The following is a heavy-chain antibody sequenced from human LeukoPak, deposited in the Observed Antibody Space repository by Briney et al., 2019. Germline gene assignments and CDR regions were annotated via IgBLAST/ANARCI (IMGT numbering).Heavy chain of an antibody. J-gene: IGHJ4*02. D-gene: IGHD3-22*01. CDR2: IYDSGGT. V-gene: IGHV4-59*01. Sequence: SETLSLTCTVSGGSISSYYWSWIRQPPGKGLEWVGYIYDSGGTNYNPSLKSRVTISLDTSKNQFSLKLSSVTAADTAVYYCARATWLPDGLYYYDSSGYYYYFDYWGQGTLVTVSS. CDR3: ARATWLPDGLYYYDSSGYYYYFDY. CDR1: GGSISSYY.